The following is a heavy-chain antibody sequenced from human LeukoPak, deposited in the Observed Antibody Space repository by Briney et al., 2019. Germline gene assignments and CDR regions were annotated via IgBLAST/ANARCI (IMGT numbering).Heavy chain of an antibody. J-gene: IGHJ6*03. CDR1: GFTFNNYG. D-gene: IGHD3-10*01. CDR2: IRYNGNNQ. V-gene: IGHV3-30*02. CDR3: AKDSAFYYIDV. Sequence: GGSLRLPCAASGFTFNNYGMHWVRQAPGKGLEWVAFIRYNGNNQYYADSVKGRFTISRDNSKNTLYLQMNSLKGDDTAVYYCAKDSAFYYIDVWGKGTTVIISS.